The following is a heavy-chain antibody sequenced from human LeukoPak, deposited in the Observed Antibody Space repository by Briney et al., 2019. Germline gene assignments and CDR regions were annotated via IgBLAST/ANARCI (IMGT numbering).Heavy chain of an antibody. D-gene: IGHD3-16*01. Sequence: PSETLSLTCAVSGGSISSGGYSWSWIRQPPGKGLEWIGYIYHSGSTYYNPSLKSRVTISVDTSKNQFSLKLSSVTAADTAVYYCARADFMITFGGPPINWGQGTTVTVSS. CDR1: GGSISSGGYS. CDR2: IYHSGST. CDR3: ARADFMITFGGPPIN. J-gene: IGHJ6*02. V-gene: IGHV4-30-2*01.